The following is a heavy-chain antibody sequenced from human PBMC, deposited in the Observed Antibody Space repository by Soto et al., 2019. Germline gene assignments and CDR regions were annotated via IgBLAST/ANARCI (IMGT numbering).Heavy chain of an antibody. CDR3: ARDWTGDTCPCLDV. CDR1: GFTFSNYA. D-gene: IGHD3-3*01. Sequence: EVQLLESGGGLVQPGGSRRLSCAAAGFTFSNYALTWVRQSPGKGLEWVSTFSGSGGSTYYADSVRGRFTISRDNSKTPLFLQMNSLRVEDTAIYYCARDWTGDTCPCLDVWGQGTTVSVSS. J-gene: IGHJ6*02. CDR2: FSGSGGST. V-gene: IGHV3-23*01.